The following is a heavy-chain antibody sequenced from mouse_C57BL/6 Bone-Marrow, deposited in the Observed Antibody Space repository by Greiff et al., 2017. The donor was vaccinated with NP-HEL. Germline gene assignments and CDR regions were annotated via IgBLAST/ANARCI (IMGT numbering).Heavy chain of an antibody. V-gene: IGHV1-50*01. J-gene: IGHJ4*01. CDR1: GYTFTSYW. CDR2: IDPSDSYT. CDR3: AKGSYPGAMDY. Sequence: QVQLQQPGAELVKPGASVKLSCKASGYTFTSYWMQWVKQRPGQGLEWIGEIDPSDSYTNYNQKFKGKATLTVDTSSSTAYMQLSSLTSEDSAVYYCAKGSYPGAMDYWGQGTSVTVSS. D-gene: IGHD1-1*01.